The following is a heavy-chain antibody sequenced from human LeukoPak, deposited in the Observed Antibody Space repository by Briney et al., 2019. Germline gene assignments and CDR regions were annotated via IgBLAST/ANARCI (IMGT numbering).Heavy chain of an antibody. D-gene: IGHD6-6*01. CDR3: ASLRSSSSSIIDY. Sequence: PSETLSLTCTVSGGSISSYYWSWIRQPPGKGLEWIGEINHSGSTNYNPSLKSRVTISVDTSKNQFSLKLSSVTAADTAVYYCASLRSSSSSIIDYWGQGTLVTVSS. CDR1: GGSISSYY. J-gene: IGHJ4*02. V-gene: IGHV4-34*01. CDR2: INHSGST.